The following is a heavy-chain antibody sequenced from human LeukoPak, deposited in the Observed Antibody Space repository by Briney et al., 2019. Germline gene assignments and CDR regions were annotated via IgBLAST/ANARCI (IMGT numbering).Heavy chain of an antibody. CDR1: GFTFSSNY. J-gene: IGHJ4*02. V-gene: IGHV3-66*01. CDR2: IYSGGST. D-gene: IGHD1-20*01. Sequence: PGGSLRLSCAASGFTFSSNYMSWVRQAPGKGLEWVSVIYSGGSTYYADSVKGRFTISRDNSKNTLYLQMNSLRAEDTAVYYCARLGRITGTDDYWGQGTLVTVSS. CDR3: ARLGRITGTDDY.